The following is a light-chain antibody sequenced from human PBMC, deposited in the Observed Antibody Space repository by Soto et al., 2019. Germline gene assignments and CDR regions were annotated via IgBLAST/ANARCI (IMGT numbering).Light chain of an antibody. J-gene: IGKJ1*01. CDR3: QQYSDNWT. V-gene: IGKV1-5*03. Sequence: DIQMTQSPSTLSASVGDRVTITCRASQSISSWLAWYQQKPGTAPNLLIYKASTLQGGVPSRFSGSGSGIEFTLTISSLPPDDSAIYYCQQYSDNWTFGQGTKVEIK. CDR2: KAS. CDR1: QSISSW.